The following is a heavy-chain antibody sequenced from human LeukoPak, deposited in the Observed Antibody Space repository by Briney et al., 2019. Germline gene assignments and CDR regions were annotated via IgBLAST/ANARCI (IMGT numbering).Heavy chain of an antibody. CDR3: AELGITMIGGV. Sequence: GGSLRLSCAASGFTFSTYAMNWVRQAPGKGLEWVSYISSSGSTIYYADSVKGRFTISRDNAKNSLYLQMNSLRAEDTAVYYCAELGITMIGGVWGKGTTVTISS. CDR2: ISSSGSTI. CDR1: GFTFSTYA. J-gene: IGHJ6*04. V-gene: IGHV3-48*03. D-gene: IGHD3-10*02.